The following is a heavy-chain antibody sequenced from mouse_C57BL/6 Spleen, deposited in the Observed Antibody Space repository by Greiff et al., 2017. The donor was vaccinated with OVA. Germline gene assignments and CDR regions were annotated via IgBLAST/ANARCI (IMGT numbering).Heavy chain of an antibody. Sequence: VQLVESGPELVKPGASVKISCKASGYAFSSSWMNWVKQRPGKGLEWIGRIYPGDGDTNYNGKFKGKATLTADKSSSTAYMQLSSLTSEDSAVYFCARTYGSSYKYFDVWGTGTTVTVSS. V-gene: IGHV1-82*01. CDR1: GYAFSSSW. J-gene: IGHJ1*03. D-gene: IGHD1-1*01. CDR2: IYPGDGDT. CDR3: ARTYGSSYKYFDV.